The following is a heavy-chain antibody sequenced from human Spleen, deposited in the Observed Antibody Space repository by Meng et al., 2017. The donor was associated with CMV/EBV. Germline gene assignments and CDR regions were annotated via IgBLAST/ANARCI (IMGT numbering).Heavy chain of an antibody. V-gene: IGHV3-21*01. CDR2: ISSSSSYI. Sequence: GGSLRLSCAASGFTFSSYSMNWVRQAPGKGLEWVSSISSSSSYIYYADSVKGRFTISRDNAKNSLYLQMNSLRTEDTAVYYCARKTGGGDCYDYWGQGTLVTVSS. CDR3: ARKTGGGDCYDY. CDR1: GFTFSSYS. D-gene: IGHD2-21*01. J-gene: IGHJ4*02.